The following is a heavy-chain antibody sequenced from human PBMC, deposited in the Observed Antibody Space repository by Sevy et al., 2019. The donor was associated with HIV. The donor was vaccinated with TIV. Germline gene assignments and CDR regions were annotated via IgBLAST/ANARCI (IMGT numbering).Heavy chain of an antibody. CDR3: TRMGGLTDYGMDV. Sequence: GGFLRLSCAASGFTFSPYTMNWVRQAPGKGLEWVSSINTITNYIYYADSVKGRFAMSSDNAKNSLSLQMNSLRVDDTAVYYCTRMGGLTDYGMDVWGQGTTVTVSS. V-gene: IGHV3-21*01. CDR1: GFTFSPYT. J-gene: IGHJ6*02. D-gene: IGHD6-25*01. CDR2: INTITNYI.